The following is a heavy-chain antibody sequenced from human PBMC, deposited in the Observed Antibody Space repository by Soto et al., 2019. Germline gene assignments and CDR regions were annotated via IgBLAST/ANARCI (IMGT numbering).Heavy chain of an antibody. CDR3: TTWTYYDILTGYYSGTWYFDL. Sequence: GGSLRLSCAASGFTVSSNYMSWVRQAPGKGLEWVGRIKSKTDGGTTDYAALVKGRFTISRDDSKNTLYLQMNSLKTEDTAVYYCTTWTYYDILTGYYSGTWYFDLWGRGTLVTVSS. D-gene: IGHD3-9*01. CDR2: IKSKTDGGTT. J-gene: IGHJ2*01. CDR1: GFTVSSNY. V-gene: IGHV3-15*01.